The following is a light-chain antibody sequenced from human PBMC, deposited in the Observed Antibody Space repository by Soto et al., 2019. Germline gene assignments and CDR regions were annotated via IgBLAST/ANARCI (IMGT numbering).Light chain of an antibody. Sequence: QAVVTQPPSASGTPGQRVTISCSGSSSNIGSNYVYWYQHLPGTAPKLLIYRNNLRPSGVPDRFSGSKSATSASLAINGLRSEDEDIYYCAAWDDSLSGVFGEGTKLTVL. CDR1: SSNIGSNY. CDR2: RNN. CDR3: AAWDDSLSGV. V-gene: IGLV1-47*01. J-gene: IGLJ3*02.